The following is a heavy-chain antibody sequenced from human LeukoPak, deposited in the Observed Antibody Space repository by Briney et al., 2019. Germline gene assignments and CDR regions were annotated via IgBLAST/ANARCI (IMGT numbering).Heavy chain of an antibody. CDR3: ARAGEVLRYFDWLAALYYYGMDV. J-gene: IGHJ6*02. V-gene: IGHV1-2*02. CDR1: GYTFTGYY. D-gene: IGHD3-9*01. CDR2: INPNSGGT. Sequence: ASVKVSCKASGYTFTGYYMHWVRQAPGQGLEWMGWINPNSGGTNYAQKFQGRVTMTRDTSISTAYMELSRLRSDDTAVYYCARAGEVLRYFDWLAALYYYGMDVWGQGTTVTVSS.